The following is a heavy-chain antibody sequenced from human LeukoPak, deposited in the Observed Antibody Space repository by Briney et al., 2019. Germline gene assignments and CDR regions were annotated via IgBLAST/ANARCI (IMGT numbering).Heavy chain of an antibody. D-gene: IGHD3-22*01. CDR1: GGSFSGYY. CDR3: ARYYYDSSGYLDY. V-gene: IGHV4-34*01. J-gene: IGHJ4*02. Sequence: SETPSLTCAVYGGSFSGYYWSWIRQPPGKGLEWIGEINHSGSTNYNPSLKSRVTISVDTSKNQFSLKLSSVTAADTAVYYCARYYYDSSGYLDYWGQGTLVTVSS. CDR2: INHSGST.